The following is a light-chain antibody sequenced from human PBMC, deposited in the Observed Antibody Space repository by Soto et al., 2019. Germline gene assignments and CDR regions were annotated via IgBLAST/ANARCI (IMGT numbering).Light chain of an antibody. CDR3: QQLRMYPST. CDR1: QDISKF. J-gene: IGKJ4*01. V-gene: IGKV1-9*01. CDR2: AAS. Sequence: DIQMTQSPSSLSASIGDRVSFTSQASQDISKFLAWYQQKPGEAPKLLIYAASTLYGGVPSRFSGSGSGTDFALTITSLQAEDFATYYCQQLRMYPSTFGGGTKVDIK.